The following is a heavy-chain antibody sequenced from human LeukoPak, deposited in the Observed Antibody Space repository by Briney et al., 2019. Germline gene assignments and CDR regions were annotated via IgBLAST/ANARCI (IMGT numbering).Heavy chain of an antibody. V-gene: IGHV1-18*01. CDR1: GYTFTSYG. CDR3: ARFYGAYYYGSGSYSYNWFDP. CDR2: ISANNGNT. J-gene: IGHJ5*02. Sequence: GASVKVSCKSSGYTFTSYGISWVRQAPGQGLEWMGWISANNGNTNYAQKLQGRVTMTTDTSTSTAYLELRRLRSDDTAVYYCARFYGAYYYGSGSYSYNWFDPWGQGTLVTVSS. D-gene: IGHD3-10*01.